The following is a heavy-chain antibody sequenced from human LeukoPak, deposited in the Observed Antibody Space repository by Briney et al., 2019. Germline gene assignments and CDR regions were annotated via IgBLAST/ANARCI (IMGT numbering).Heavy chain of an antibody. Sequence: GGSLRLSCAASGFTFSSYAMHWVRQAPGKGLEWVAVISYDGSNKYYADSVKGRFTISRDNSKNTLYLQMNSLRAEDTAVYYCAKAITPSSGYYDSSGYLYYFDYWGQGTLVTVSS. CDR3: AKAITPSSGYYDSSGYLYYFDY. D-gene: IGHD3-22*01. CDR2: ISYDGSNK. CDR1: GFTFSSYA. V-gene: IGHV3-30*04. J-gene: IGHJ4*02.